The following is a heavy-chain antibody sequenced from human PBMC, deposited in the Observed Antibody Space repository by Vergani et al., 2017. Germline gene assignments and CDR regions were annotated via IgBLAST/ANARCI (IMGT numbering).Heavy chain of an antibody. CDR1: GGSISSYY. CDR3: ARLDSSGKRGFDP. J-gene: IGHJ5*02. D-gene: IGHD3-22*01. Sequence: QVQLQESGPGLVKPSETLSLTCTVSGGSISSYYWSWIRQPPGKGLEWIGYIYYSGSTNYNPSLKSRVTISVDTSKNQFSLKLSSVTAADTAVYYCARLDSSGKRGFDPWGQGTLVTVSS. CDR2: IYYSGST. V-gene: IGHV4-59*08.